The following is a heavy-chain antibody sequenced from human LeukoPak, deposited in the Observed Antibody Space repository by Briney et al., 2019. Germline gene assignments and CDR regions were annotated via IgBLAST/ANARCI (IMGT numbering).Heavy chain of an antibody. CDR2: ISANNGNT. CDR1: GYTFTSYY. V-gene: IGHV1-18*04. Sequence: ASVKVSCEASGYTFTSYYMHWVRQAPGQGLEWMGWISANNGNTNYAQKLQGRVTMTTDTSTSTAYMGLRSLRSDDTAVYYCARSSVVVPPAIDYWGQGTLVTVS. D-gene: IGHD2-2*01. J-gene: IGHJ4*02. CDR3: ARSSVVVPPAIDY.